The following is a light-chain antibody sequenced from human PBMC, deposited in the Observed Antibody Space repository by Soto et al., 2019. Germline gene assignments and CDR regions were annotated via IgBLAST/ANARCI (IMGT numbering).Light chain of an antibody. CDR3: SSYTSSRTLV. Sequence: QSALAQPASVSVSPGQSITSSCTGTSRDIGGYNYVSWYQQYPGTAPKLMIYEVTDRPSGVSNRFSGSKSGNTASLTISGLQADDEAEYYCSSYTSSRTLVFGTGTKVTVL. V-gene: IGLV2-14*01. J-gene: IGLJ1*01. CDR1: SRDIGGYNY. CDR2: EVT.